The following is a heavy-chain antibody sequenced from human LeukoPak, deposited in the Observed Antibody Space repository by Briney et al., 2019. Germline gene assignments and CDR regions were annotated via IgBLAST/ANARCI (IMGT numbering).Heavy chain of an antibody. CDR3: ARGVGANAPFDY. D-gene: IGHD1-26*01. CDR1: GFTFSSYA. J-gene: IGHJ4*02. CDR2: ISYDGSNK. V-gene: IGHV3-30-3*01. Sequence: GGSLRLSCAASGFTFSSYAMHWVRQAPGKGLEWVAVISYDGSNKYYADSVKGRFTISRDNSKNTLYLQMNSLRAEDTAVYYCARGVGANAPFDYWGQGTLVTVSS.